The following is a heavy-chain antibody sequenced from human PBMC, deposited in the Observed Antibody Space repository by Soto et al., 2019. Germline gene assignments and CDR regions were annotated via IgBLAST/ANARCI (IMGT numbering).Heavy chain of an antibody. J-gene: IGHJ6*02. CDR1: GFTFSSYW. D-gene: IGHD2-21*02. Sequence: PGGSLRLSCAASGFTFSSYWMHWVRQAPGKGLVWVSRINSEGSSTSYADSVKGRFTISRDNAKNTLYLQMNSLRAEDTAVYYCARSEGYESDFKYYYYYGMDVWGQGTTVTVSS. CDR2: INSEGSST. V-gene: IGHV3-74*01. CDR3: ARSEGYESDFKYYYYYGMDV.